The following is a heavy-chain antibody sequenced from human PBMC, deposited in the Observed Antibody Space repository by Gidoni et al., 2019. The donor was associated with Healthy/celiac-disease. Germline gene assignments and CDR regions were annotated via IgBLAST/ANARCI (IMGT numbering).Heavy chain of an antibody. Sequence: VQLVESGGGLVQPGGSLRLSCAASGFTFSSYSMNWGRQAPGKGLEWVSYMSSSSSTIYYADAVKGRFTISRDNAKNSLYLQMNSLRDEDTAVYYCARGRNTGGFHAFDIWGQGTMVTVSS. CDR3: ARGRNTGGFHAFDI. D-gene: IGHD5-12*01. V-gene: IGHV3-48*02. CDR1: GFTFSSYS. J-gene: IGHJ3*02. CDR2: MSSSSSTI.